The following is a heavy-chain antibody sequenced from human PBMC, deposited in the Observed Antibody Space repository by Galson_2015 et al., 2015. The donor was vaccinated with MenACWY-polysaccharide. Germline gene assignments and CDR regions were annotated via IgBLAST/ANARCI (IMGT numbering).Heavy chain of an antibody. CDR2: IQYDAVYK. D-gene: IGHD3-10*02. CDR1: TFTFSGSG. J-gene: IGHJ3*02. CDR3: ALEVCRIVFLAFDT. V-gene: IGHV3-33*01. Sequence: SLRLSCAASTFTFSGSGMHWVRQAPGKGLEWVAVIQYDAVYKQYLDSVKGRSSVSRDNSKNTLYLEMSTLRAEDTALYYCALEVCRIVFLAFDTWGQGTMVIVSS.